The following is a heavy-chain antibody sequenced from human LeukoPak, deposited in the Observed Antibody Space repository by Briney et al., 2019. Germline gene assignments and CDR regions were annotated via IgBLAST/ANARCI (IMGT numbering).Heavy chain of an antibody. Sequence: PGGSLRLSCAASGFTFDDYAMHWVRQAPGKGLEWVSGISWNSGSIGYADSVKGRFTISRDNAKNSLYLQMNSLRAEDTALYYCAKDISRITIFGVVGQIDYWGQGTLVTVSS. D-gene: IGHD3-3*01. CDR3: AKDISRITIFGVVGQIDY. J-gene: IGHJ4*02. CDR1: GFTFDDYA. V-gene: IGHV3-9*01. CDR2: ISWNSGSI.